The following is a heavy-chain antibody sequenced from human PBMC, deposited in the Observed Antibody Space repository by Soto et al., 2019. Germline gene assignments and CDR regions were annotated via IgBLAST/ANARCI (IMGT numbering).Heavy chain of an antibody. D-gene: IGHD3-22*01. CDR1: GYNFTDYG. V-gene: IGHV1-18*01. CDR2: IHTYNGNT. Sequence: QVQLVQSGAEVRKPGASVKVYCKASGYNFTDYGISWVRQAPGQRLEWMGWIHTYNGNTHYAQKLQGRVTMTTDTSTSTAYMELRTLRADDTAVYYCARDAQYSSRWHPIDYWGQGTLVAVSS. J-gene: IGHJ4*02. CDR3: ARDAQYSSRWHPIDY.